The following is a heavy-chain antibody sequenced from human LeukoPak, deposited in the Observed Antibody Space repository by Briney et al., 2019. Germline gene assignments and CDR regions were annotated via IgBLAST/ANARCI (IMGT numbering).Heavy chain of an antibody. CDR1: GFTFNDYS. CDR3: ARDRRITMIVVASGMDV. V-gene: IGHV3-11*04. Sequence: PGGSLRLSCVASGFTFNDYSMSWIRQAPEKGLEWVSYISSSSSTIYYADSVKGRFTISRDNAKNSLYLQMNSLRDEDTAVYYCARDRRITMIVVASGMDVWGQGTTVTVSS. CDR2: ISSSSSTI. J-gene: IGHJ6*02. D-gene: IGHD3-22*01.